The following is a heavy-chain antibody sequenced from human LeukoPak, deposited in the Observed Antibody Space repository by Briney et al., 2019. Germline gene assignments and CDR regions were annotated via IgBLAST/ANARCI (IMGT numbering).Heavy chain of an antibody. CDR1: GFTFSDYS. Sequence: GGSLRLSCAASGFTFSDYSMNWVRQAPGKGLEWISYVGISSGNTKYADSVKGRFTISGDKAKNSLYLQLNSLRVEDTAVYYCARDTKYAFDNWRQGSLVTVSS. V-gene: IGHV3-48*01. D-gene: IGHD2-2*01. CDR3: ARDTKYAFDN. J-gene: IGHJ4*02. CDR2: VGISSGNT.